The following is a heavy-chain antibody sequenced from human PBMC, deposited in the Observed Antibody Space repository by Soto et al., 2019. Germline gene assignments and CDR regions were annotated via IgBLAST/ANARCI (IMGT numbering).Heavy chain of an antibody. CDR1: GFTFSSYG. J-gene: IGHJ4*02. Sequence: QVQLVESGGGVVQPGRSLRLSCAASGFTFSSYGMHWVRQAPGKGLEWVAVISYDGSNKYYAGSVKGRFTISRDNSKNTVYLRMNRLRAEDQAVCLWAKYGGIAVAGFDYWGQGTLVTVSS. CDR3: AKYGGIAVAGFDY. D-gene: IGHD6-19*01. CDR2: ISYDGSNK. V-gene: IGHV3-30*18.